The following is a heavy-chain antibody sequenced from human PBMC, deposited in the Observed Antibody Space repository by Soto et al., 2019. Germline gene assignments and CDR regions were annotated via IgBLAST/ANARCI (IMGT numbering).Heavy chain of an antibody. Sequence: PGGSLRLSCAASGFTFSSYAMSWVRQAPGKGLEWVSAISGSGGSTYYADSVKGRFTISRDNSKNTLYLQMNSLRAEDTAVYYCAKRALRYCTNGVCLMYFDYWGQGTLVTVSS. J-gene: IGHJ4*02. D-gene: IGHD2-8*01. CDR3: AKRALRYCTNGVCLMYFDY. CDR2: ISGSGGST. V-gene: IGHV3-23*01. CDR1: GFTFSSYA.